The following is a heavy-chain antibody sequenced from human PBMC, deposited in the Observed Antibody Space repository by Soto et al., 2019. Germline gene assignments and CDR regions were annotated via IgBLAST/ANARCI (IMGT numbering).Heavy chain of an antibody. CDR1: GFTFSSYG. D-gene: IGHD6-13*01. Sequence: QVQLVESGGGVVQPGRSLRLSCAASGFTFSSYGMHWVRQDPGKGLEWVAVISYDGSNKYYADSVKGRFTISRDNSKNTLYLQMNSLRAEDTAVYYCAKSPYSSSWYGYFQHWGQGTLVTVSS. V-gene: IGHV3-30*18. CDR2: ISYDGSNK. J-gene: IGHJ1*01. CDR3: AKSPYSSSWYGYFQH.